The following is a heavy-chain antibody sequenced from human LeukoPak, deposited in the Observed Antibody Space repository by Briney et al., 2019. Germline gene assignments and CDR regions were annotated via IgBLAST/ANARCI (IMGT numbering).Heavy chain of an antibody. V-gene: IGHV3-48*04. J-gene: IGHJ6*02. CDR1: GFTFSSFS. Sequence: TGGSLRLSCAASGFTFSSFSMNWVRQAPGKGLEWVSYISSSSSTIYYADSVKGRFTISRDNAKNSLYLQMNSLRAEDTAVYYCARPDQYYYYGMDVWGQGTTVTVSS. D-gene: IGHD1-14*01. CDR2: ISSSSSTI. CDR3: ARPDQYYYYGMDV.